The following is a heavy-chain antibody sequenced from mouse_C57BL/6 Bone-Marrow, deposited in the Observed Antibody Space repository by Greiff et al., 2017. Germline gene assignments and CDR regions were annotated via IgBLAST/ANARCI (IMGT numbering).Heavy chain of an antibody. CDR3: ARGGIYYYGSSYRYFDV. Sequence: EVKLQESGPVLVKPGASVKMSCKASGYTFTDYYMNWVKQSHGKSLEWIGVINPYNGDTFYNQKFKGKATLTVDKSSSTAHMELRSLTSEDSAVYYCARGGIYYYGSSYRYFDVWGTGTTVTVSS. J-gene: IGHJ1*03. D-gene: IGHD1-1*01. V-gene: IGHV1-20*01. CDR2: INPYNGDT. CDR1: GYTFTDYY.